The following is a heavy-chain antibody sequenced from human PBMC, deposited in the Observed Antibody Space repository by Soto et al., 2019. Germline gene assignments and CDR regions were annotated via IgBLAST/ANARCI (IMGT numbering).Heavy chain of an antibody. Sequence: ASVKASCKASGYTFTSYDINWVRQATGQGLEWMGWMNPNSGNTGYAQKFQGRVTMTRNTSISTAYMELSSLRSEDTAVYYCARVTSNGYYYYMDVWGKWTTVTVSS. J-gene: IGHJ6*03. CDR1: GYTFTSYD. D-gene: IGHD2-8*01. CDR3: ARVTSNGYYYYMDV. CDR2: MNPNSGNT. V-gene: IGHV1-8*01.